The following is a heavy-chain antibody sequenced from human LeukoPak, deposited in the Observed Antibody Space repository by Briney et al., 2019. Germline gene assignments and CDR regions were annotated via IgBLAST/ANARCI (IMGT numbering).Heavy chain of an antibody. J-gene: IGHJ4*02. CDR2: IYPGDSDT. V-gene: IGHV5-51*01. CDR1: GYSFTSYW. CDR3: ARLSQLDEQWLLPRGPFDY. Sequence: GESLKISCKGSGYSFTSYWIGWVRQMPGKGLEWMGIIYPGDSDTRYSPSFQGQVTISADKSISTAYLQWSSLKASDTAMYYCARLSQLDEQWLLPRGPFDYWGQGTLVTVSS. D-gene: IGHD6-19*01.